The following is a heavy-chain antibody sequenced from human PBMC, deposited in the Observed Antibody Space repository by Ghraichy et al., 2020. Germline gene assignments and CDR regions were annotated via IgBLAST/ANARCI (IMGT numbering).Heavy chain of an antibody. CDR2: IKTDGTYT. V-gene: IGHV3-74*01. Sequence: GGSLRLSCAASGFTFSSSWMHWVRQAPGKGLVWVSRIKTDGTYTTSAASVKGRFTISRDNAKNTLYLQMNSLRAEDTAMYYCARGDSGYPQDWGQGTLVTVSS. CDR3: ARGDSGYPQD. D-gene: IGHD3-22*01. CDR1: GFTFSSSW. J-gene: IGHJ1*01.